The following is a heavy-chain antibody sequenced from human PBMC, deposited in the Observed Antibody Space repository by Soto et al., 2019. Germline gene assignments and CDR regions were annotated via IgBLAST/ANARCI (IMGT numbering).Heavy chain of an antibody. D-gene: IGHD6-13*01. CDR1: GFTFSSYG. Sequence: QVQLVESGGGVVQPGRSLRLSCAASGFTFSSYGMHWVRQAPGKWLEWVAVISYDGSNKYYADSVKGRFTISRDNSKNTLYLQMNSLRAEDTAVYYCAKDRSSSWYATILDYWGQGTLVTVSS. V-gene: IGHV3-30*18. CDR2: ISYDGSNK. J-gene: IGHJ4*02. CDR3: AKDRSSSWYATILDY.